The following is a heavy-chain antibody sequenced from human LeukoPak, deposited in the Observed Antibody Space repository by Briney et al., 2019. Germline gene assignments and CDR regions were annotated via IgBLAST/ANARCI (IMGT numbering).Heavy chain of an antibody. Sequence: GGSLRLSCAASGFSFGTYWMTWVRQAPGKGLEWVANIKQNGDEEFYADSVKGRFTISRDNAKNSLYLQMHSLRGEDTAVYCCARARYFDWLVGDFWGQGTLVTVSS. D-gene: IGHD3-9*01. CDR2: IKQNGDEE. J-gene: IGHJ4*02. V-gene: IGHV3-7*03. CDR3: ARARYFDWLVGDF. CDR1: GFSFGTYW.